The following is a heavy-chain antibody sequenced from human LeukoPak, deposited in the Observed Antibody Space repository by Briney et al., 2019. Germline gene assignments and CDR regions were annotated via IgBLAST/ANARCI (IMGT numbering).Heavy chain of an antibody. V-gene: IGHV3-33*06. CDR3: AKDRFGSSWYPYYFDY. J-gene: IGHJ4*02. D-gene: IGHD6-13*01. CDR2: IWYDGSNK. CDR1: GFTFSSSA. Sequence: PGGSLRLSCAASGFTFSSSAMSWVRQAPGKGLEWVAVIWYDGSNKYYADSVKGRFTISRDNSKNTLYLQMNSLRAEDTAVYYCAKDRFGSSWYPYYFDYWGQGTLVTVSS.